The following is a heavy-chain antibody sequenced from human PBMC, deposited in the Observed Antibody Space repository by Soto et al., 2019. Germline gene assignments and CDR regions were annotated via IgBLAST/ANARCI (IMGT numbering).Heavy chain of an antibody. CDR3: ARSRGHNMNYYYYMDV. CDR1: GGTFSSYT. J-gene: IGHJ6*03. D-gene: IGHD3-16*01. CDR2: IIPILGIA. Sequence: QVQLVQSGAEVKKPGSSVKVSCKASGGTFSSYTISWVRQAPGQGLEWMGRIIPILGIANYAQKFQGRVTITADESTSTTYMELSSLRSEDTAGYYCARSRGHNMNYYYYMDVWGKGTTVTVSS. V-gene: IGHV1-69*02.